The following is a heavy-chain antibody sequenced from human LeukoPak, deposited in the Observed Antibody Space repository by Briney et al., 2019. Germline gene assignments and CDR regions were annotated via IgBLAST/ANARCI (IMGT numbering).Heavy chain of an antibody. V-gene: IGHV6-1*01. D-gene: IGHD2-2*01. CDR1: GDSVSSNSVT. CDR3: ARRLTQYDCFDP. Sequence: SQTLSLTCAISGDSVSSNSVTWNWIRQSPSRGLEWLGRTYYRFTWYNDYAVSVRGRITVNPDTSKNQFSLHLNSVTPEDTAVYYCARRLTQYDCFDPWGQGILVTVSS. J-gene: IGHJ5*02. CDR2: TYYRFTWYN.